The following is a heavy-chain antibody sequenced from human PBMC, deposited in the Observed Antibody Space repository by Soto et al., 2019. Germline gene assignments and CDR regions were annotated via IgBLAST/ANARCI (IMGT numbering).Heavy chain of an antibody. J-gene: IGHJ6*02. CDR2: IIPIFGTA. CDR1: GGTFSSYA. Sequence: SVKVSCKASGGTFSSYAISWVRQAPGQGLEWMGEIIPIFGTANYAQKFQGRVTITADESTSTAYMELSSLRSEDTAVYYCARDCSSTSCYINGMDVRGQGATVTVSS. CDR3: ARDCSSTSCYINGMDV. D-gene: IGHD2-2*02. V-gene: IGHV1-69*13.